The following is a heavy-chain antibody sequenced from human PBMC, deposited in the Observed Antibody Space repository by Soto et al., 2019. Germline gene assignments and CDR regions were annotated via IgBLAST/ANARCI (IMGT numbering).Heavy chain of an antibody. Sequence: QVQLVESGGGVVQPGRSLRLSCAASGFTFSGFGMHWVRQAPGKGLEWVAIIWYDGSDKYYADSVKVRFTISRDNSKNTLYLQMNSLRADDTAVYHCAFGNLSYYVNPWGQGTPDTVSS. J-gene: IGHJ5*02. V-gene: IGHV3-33*01. D-gene: IGHD3-10*02. CDR1: GFTFSGFG. CDR2: IWYDGSDK. CDR3: AFGNLSYYVNP.